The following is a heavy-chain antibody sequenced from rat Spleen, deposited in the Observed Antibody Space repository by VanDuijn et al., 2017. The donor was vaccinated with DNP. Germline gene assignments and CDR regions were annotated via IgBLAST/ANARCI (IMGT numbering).Heavy chain of an antibody. CDR3: AIYFYSGDNWFGY. D-gene: IGHD1-1*01. V-gene: IGHV5-22*01. Sequence: EVQLVESGGGLVQPGRSLKLSCAASGFTFSDYYMTWVRQAPTKGLEWVAYITYDGSSTYYGDSVKGRFTISRDVAKNTLYLQMNSLRSEDTATYYCAIYFYSGDNWFGYWGQGTLVTVSS. J-gene: IGHJ3*01. CDR1: GFTFSDYY. CDR2: ITYDGSST.